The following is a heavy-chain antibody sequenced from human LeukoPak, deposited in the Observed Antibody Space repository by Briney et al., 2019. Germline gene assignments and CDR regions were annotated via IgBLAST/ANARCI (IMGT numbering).Heavy chain of an antibody. CDR1: GFTFSSYE. J-gene: IGHJ4*02. CDR3: ARGMATTYFDY. D-gene: IGHD5-24*01. Sequence: PGGSLRLSCAASGFTFSSYEMNWVRQAPGKGLEWVSYISSSGSTIYYADSVKGRFTISRDNSKNSLYLQMNSLRAGDTAVYYCARGMATTYFDYWGQGTLVTVSS. V-gene: IGHV3-48*03. CDR2: ISSSGSTI.